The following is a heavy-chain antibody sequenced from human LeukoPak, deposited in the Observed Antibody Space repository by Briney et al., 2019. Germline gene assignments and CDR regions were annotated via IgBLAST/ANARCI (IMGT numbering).Heavy chain of an antibody. J-gene: IGHJ4*02. D-gene: IGHD3-9*01. CDR1: GGSISSSNW. Sequence: PSETLSLTRAVSGGSISSSNWWGWVRPPPGKGLEWIGEIYHSGSTNYNPSLKSRVTISVDTSKKQFSLKLSSMTAADTAVYYCARQYDILTGFDYWGQGILVTVSS. CDR2: IYHSGST. CDR3: ARQYDILTGFDY. V-gene: IGHV4-4*02.